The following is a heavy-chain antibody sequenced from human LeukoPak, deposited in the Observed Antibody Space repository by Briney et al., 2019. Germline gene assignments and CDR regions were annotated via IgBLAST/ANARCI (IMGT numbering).Heavy chain of an antibody. Sequence: GESLRISCKGSGYSFTSYWISWVRQMPGKGLEWMGRIDPSDSNTNYSPSFQGHVTISSDKSIKTAYLQWSSLKASDTAVYYCARHEGYSSSAEVYWGQGTLVTVSS. V-gene: IGHV5-10-1*01. CDR3: ARHEGYSSSAEVY. J-gene: IGHJ4*02. D-gene: IGHD6-13*01. CDR1: GYSFTSYW. CDR2: IDPSDSNT.